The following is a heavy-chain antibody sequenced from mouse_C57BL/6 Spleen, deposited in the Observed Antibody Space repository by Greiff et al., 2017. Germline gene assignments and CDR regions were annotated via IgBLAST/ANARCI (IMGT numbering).Heavy chain of an antibody. CDR3: ARSSGTVHFDY. J-gene: IGHJ2*01. D-gene: IGHD1-1*01. CDR1: GYTFTSYW. Sequence: VQLQQPGAELVKPGASVKLSCKASGYTFTSYWMHWVKQRPGQGLEWIGMIHPNSGSTNYNEKFKSKATLTVDKSSSTAYMQLSSLTSEDSAVYYCARSSGTVHFDYWGQGTTLTVSS. CDR2: IHPNSGST. V-gene: IGHV1-64*01.